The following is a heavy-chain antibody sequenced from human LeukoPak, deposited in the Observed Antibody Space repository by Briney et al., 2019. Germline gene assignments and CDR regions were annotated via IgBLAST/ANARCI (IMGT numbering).Heavy chain of an antibody. Sequence: GGSLRLSCAASGFSLNNYAMHWVRQAPGKGLEWVAVISYDGSNKYYADSVKGRFTISRDNSKNTLYLQMNSLRAEDTAVYYCARDHCSSTSCYVDYYYYYGMDVWGQGTTVTVSS. V-gene: IGHV3-30-3*01. CDR1: GFSLNNYA. CDR2: ISYDGSNK. CDR3: ARDHCSSTSCYVDYYYYYGMDV. J-gene: IGHJ6*02. D-gene: IGHD2-2*01.